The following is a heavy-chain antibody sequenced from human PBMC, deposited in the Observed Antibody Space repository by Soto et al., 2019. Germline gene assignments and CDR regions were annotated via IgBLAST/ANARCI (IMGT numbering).Heavy chain of an antibody. CDR1: GYTFTSYY. CDR2: INPSGGST. CDR3: ARVGLTTRSRQSFGY. V-gene: IGHV1-46*01. J-gene: IGHJ4*02. Sequence: GASVKVSCKASGYTFTSYYMHWVRQAPGQGLEWMGIINPSGGSTSYTQKFQGRVTMTRDTSTSTVYMELSSLRSEDTAVYYCARVGLTTRSRQSFGYWGQGTLVTVSS. D-gene: IGHD4-17*01.